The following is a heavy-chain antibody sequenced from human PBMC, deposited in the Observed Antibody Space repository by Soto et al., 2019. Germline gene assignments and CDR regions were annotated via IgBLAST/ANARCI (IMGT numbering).Heavy chain of an antibody. Sequence: QVQLVQSGAEVKKPGSSVKVSCKASGGTFSSYAISWVRQAPGQGLEWMGGIIPIFGTANYAQKFQGRVTITADESTSTAYMELSSLRSEDTAVYYCARHSGGRTWAHFDLWGRGTLVTVSS. CDR2: IIPIFGTA. CDR1: GGTFSSYA. V-gene: IGHV1-69*12. CDR3: ARHSGGRTWAHFDL. J-gene: IGHJ2*01. D-gene: IGHD2-8*02.